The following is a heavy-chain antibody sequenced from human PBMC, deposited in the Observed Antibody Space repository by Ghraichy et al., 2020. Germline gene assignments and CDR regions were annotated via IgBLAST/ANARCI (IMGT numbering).Heavy chain of an antibody. Sequence: ASVKVSCKTSGYVFSTHDINWVRQAPGQGLEWMGWISTSNGNTKYAQKFHGRVTMNTDSSTTTSHLEVRSLTSDDTAIYFCARNTTGATDFRGQGTLVTVSS. CDR2: ISTSNGNT. D-gene: IGHD1-1*01. CDR1: GYVFSTHD. CDR3: ARNTTGATDF. V-gene: IGHV1-18*01. J-gene: IGHJ4*02.